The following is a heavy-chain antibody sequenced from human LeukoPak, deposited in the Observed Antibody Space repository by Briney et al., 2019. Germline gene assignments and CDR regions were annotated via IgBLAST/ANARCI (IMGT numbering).Heavy chain of an antibody. CDR2: ISSSSSYI. J-gene: IGHJ4*02. V-gene: IGHV3-21*01. D-gene: IGHD4-17*01. Sequence: PGGSLRLSCAASGFTFDDYGMSWVRQAPGKGLEWVSSISSSSSYIYYADSVKGRFTISRDNAKNSLYLQMNSLRAEDTAVYYCARDYGDYYPLLTHWGQGTLVTVSS. CDR3: ARDYGDYYPLLTH. CDR1: GFTFDDYG.